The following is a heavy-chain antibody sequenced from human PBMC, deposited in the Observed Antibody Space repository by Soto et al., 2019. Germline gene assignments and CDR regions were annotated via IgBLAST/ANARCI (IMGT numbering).Heavy chain of an antibody. Sequence: GGSLRLSCAASGFTFSNAWMNWVRQAPGKGLEWVGRIKSKTDGGTTDYAAPVKGRFTISRDDSKNTLYLQMNSLKTEDTAVYYCTTGDSSGWYLAYYYYGMDVWGQGTTVTVSS. CDR1: GFTFSNAW. J-gene: IGHJ6*02. V-gene: IGHV3-15*07. D-gene: IGHD6-19*01. CDR3: TTGDSSGWYLAYYYYGMDV. CDR2: IKSKTDGGTT.